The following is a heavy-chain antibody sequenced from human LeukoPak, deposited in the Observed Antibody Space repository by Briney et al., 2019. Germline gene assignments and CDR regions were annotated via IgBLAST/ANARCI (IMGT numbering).Heavy chain of an antibody. V-gene: IGHV1-2*02. J-gene: IGHJ4*02. CDR2: IIPNSGGT. D-gene: IGHD5-18*01. CDR1: GYTFAGYY. Sequence: ASVKVSCKASGYTFAGYYIHWVRQAPGQGLEWMGWIIPNSGGTNYAQKFQGRVTMTRDTSISTAYMELSSLTSDDTAVYYCARDPGYSSPRGDYWGQGTLVTVSS. CDR3: ARDPGYSSPRGDY.